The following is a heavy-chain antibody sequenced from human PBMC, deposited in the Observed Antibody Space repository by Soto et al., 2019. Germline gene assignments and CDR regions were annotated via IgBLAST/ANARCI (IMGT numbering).Heavy chain of an antibody. CDR1: GYSFANYW. J-gene: IGHJ4*01. D-gene: IGHD2-15*01. CDR3: ARGVGGNLVYFDY. V-gene: IGHV5-51*01. CDR2: IDLVDSDT. Sequence: PGQSLKISCKVSGYSFANYWIAWGLQVPGEGLEWMAIIDLVDSDTSYIPSFEGQVTISAEKSISTAYLQRSRLKASDTAIYYCARGVGGNLVYFDYWGHGTLVTVSS.